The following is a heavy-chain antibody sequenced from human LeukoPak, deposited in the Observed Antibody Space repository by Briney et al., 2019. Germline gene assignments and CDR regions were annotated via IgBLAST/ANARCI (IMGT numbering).Heavy chain of an antibody. Sequence: ASVKVSCKTCGYTFTDYYIHWMRQAPGQGLEGMGWINYNSGGTRYEQKCQSRVTMTRDTPTRTAFMELNRLTSDDTAVYYCARTSIAARRADFDYWGQGTVVTVSS. CDR1: GYTFTDYY. D-gene: IGHD6-6*01. J-gene: IGHJ4*02. CDR3: ARTSIAARRADFDY. CDR2: INYNSGGT. V-gene: IGHV1-2*02.